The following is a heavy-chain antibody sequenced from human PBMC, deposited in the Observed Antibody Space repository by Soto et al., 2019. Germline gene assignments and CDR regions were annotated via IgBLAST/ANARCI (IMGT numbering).Heavy chain of an antibody. J-gene: IGHJ4*02. V-gene: IGHV4-30-2*01. D-gene: IGHD1-26*01. CDR2: IYHSGST. Sequence: PSETLSLTCAVSGGSISSGGYSWSWIRQPPGKGLEWIGYIYHSGSTYYNPSLKSRVTISRDNAKNSLYLQMNSLRAEDTAVYYCARPKVVGATPDYFDYWGQGTLVTVS. CDR3: ARPKVVGATPDYFDY. CDR1: GGSISSGGYS.